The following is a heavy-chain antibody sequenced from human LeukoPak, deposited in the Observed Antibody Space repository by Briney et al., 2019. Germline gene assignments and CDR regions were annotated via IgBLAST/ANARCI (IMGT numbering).Heavy chain of an antibody. CDR3: AGHDYGAYPFDY. D-gene: IGHD4-17*01. J-gene: IGHJ4*02. Sequence: SETLSLTCTVSGGSISSYYWSWIRQPPGKGLEWIGYIYYSGSTNYNPSLKSRVTISVDTSKNQFSLKLSSVTAADTAEYYCAGHDYGAYPFDYWGQGTLVTVSS. V-gene: IGHV4-59*01. CDR2: IYYSGST. CDR1: GGSISSYY.